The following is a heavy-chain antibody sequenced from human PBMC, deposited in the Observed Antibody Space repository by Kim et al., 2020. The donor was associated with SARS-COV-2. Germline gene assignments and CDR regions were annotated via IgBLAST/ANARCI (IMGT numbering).Heavy chain of an antibody. D-gene: IGHD3-10*01. V-gene: IGHV3-23*01. Sequence: GGSLRLSCAASGFTFSSYAMSWVRQAPGKGLEWVSHISNSGDNTYYTDSVKGRFTISRDNSKNTLYLQMNSLRAEDTAIYYCADFGSGSYCFDYWGQEVRSPSPQ. CDR1: GFTFSSYA. CDR3: ADFGSGSYCFDY. CDR2: ISNSGDNT. J-gene: IGHJ4*01.